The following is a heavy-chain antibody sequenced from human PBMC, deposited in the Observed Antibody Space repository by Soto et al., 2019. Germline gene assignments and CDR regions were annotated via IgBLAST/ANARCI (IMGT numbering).Heavy chain of an antibody. CDR1: GFTFSNYG. V-gene: IGHV3-33*01. CDR3: ARDEVSMRYWGHALDV. D-gene: IGHD3-10*01. Sequence: QEQLVESGGGVVQPGRSLRLSCVASGFTFSNYGMHWVRQAPGKGLEWVADIWFDGSGQSYADSVKGRFTISRDNSKSTLYLQMMTLRDEDTAVYYCARDEVSMRYWGHALDVWGQGTTVTVSS. J-gene: IGHJ6*02. CDR2: IWFDGSGQ.